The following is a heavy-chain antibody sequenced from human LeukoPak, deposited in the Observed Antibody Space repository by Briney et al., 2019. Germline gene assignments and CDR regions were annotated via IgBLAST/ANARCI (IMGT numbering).Heavy chain of an antibody. J-gene: IGHJ4*02. Sequence: GGSLRLSCAASGFTFSSYGMHWVRQAPGKGLEWVAVISYDGSNKYYADSVKGRFTISRDNSKNTLYLQINSLRAEDTAVYYCAKSTEITMIVVALDYWGQGTLVTVSS. CDR2: ISYDGSNK. V-gene: IGHV3-30*18. CDR1: GFTFSSYG. D-gene: IGHD3-22*01. CDR3: AKSTEITMIVVALDY.